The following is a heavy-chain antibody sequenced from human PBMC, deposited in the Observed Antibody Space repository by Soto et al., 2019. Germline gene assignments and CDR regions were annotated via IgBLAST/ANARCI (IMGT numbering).Heavy chain of an antibody. D-gene: IGHD1-26*01. Sequence: QVQLVQSGAEVKKPGASVKVSCKASGGTFSSYAISWVRQAPGQGLEWMGGIIPIFGTANYAQKFRGRVTSTSDKSPRTAYMGLSSLSSEDTAVYYCACTSGSYYYCYNGMDVWGQGTTVTVSS. CDR2: IIPIFGTA. CDR3: ACTSGSYYYCYNGMDV. CDR1: GGTFSSYA. V-gene: IGHV1-69*06. J-gene: IGHJ6*02.